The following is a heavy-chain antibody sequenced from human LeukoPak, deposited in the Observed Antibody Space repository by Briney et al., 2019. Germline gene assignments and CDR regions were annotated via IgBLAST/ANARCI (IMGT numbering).Heavy chain of an antibody. CDR2: IYTSGST. CDR3: ARVPSLTHSSGWDDAFDI. Sequence: SETLPLTCTVSGGSISSYYWSWIRQPAGKGLEWIGRIYTSGSTNYNPSLKSRVTMSVDTSKNQFSLKLSSVTAADTAVYYCARVPSLTHSSGWDDAFDIWGQGTMVTVSS. J-gene: IGHJ3*02. D-gene: IGHD6-19*01. CDR1: GGSISSYY. V-gene: IGHV4-4*07.